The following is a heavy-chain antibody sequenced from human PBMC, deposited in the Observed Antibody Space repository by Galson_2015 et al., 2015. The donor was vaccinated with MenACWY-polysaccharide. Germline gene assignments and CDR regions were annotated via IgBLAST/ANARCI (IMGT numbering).Heavy chain of an antibody. CDR1: GYTFTSYD. D-gene: IGHD6-19*01. Sequence: SVKVSCKASGYTFTSYDINWVRQATGQGLEWMGWMNPNSGNTGYAQKFQGRVTMTRNTSISTAYMELSNLTSKDTAVYYCASTKAGTHYFDYWGQGTLVTVSS. CDR3: ASTKAGTHYFDY. V-gene: IGHV1-8*01. CDR2: MNPNSGNT. J-gene: IGHJ4*02.